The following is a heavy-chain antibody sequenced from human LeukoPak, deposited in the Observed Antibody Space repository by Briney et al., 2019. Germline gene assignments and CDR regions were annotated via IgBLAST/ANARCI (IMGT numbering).Heavy chain of an antibody. V-gene: IGHV3-30*02. J-gene: IGHJ4*02. CDR2: IRYDGSNK. CDR1: GFTFSSYG. Sequence: GGSPRLSCAASGFTFSSYGMHWVRQAPGKGLEWVAFIRYDGSNKYYADSVKGRFTISRDNSKNTLYLQMNSLRAEDTAVYYCASPYYYDSSGYYVFSIDYWGQGTLVTVSS. D-gene: IGHD3-22*01. CDR3: ASPYYYDSSGYYVFSIDY.